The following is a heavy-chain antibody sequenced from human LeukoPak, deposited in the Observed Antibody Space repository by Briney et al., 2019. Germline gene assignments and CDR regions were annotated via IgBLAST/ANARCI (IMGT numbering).Heavy chain of an antibody. D-gene: IGHD1-26*01. Sequence: SETLSLTCTVSGGSISSGSYYWSWIRQPAGKGLEWIGRIYTSGSTNYNPSLKSRVTISVDTSKNQFSLKLSSVTAADTAVYYCARDGSGSYYEHAFDIWGQGTMVTVSS. CDR2: IYTSGST. J-gene: IGHJ3*02. V-gene: IGHV4-61*02. CDR3: ARDGSGSYYEHAFDI. CDR1: GGSISSGSYY.